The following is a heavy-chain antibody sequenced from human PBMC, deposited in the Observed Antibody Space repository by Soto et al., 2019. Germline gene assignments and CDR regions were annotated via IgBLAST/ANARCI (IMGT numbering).Heavy chain of an antibody. V-gene: IGHV3-74*01. Sequence: SLRLSCAASGFTFSGYWMHWVRQAPGKGLVWVSRISSDGSRTTYADSVKGRFTISRDNAKNTLFLQMNNPRADDTAVYYCARDRGDSGRPYYLDYWGQGTLVTVSS. CDR3: ARDRGDSGRPYYLDY. CDR2: ISSDGSRT. J-gene: IGHJ4*02. D-gene: IGHD6-19*01. CDR1: GFTFSGYW.